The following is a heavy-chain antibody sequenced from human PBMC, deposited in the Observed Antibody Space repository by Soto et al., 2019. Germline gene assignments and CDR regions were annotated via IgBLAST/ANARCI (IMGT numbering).Heavy chain of an antibody. CDR1: GGSISSGGYS. J-gene: IGHJ6*02. Sequence: PSETLSLTCAVSGGSISSGGYSWSWIRQPPGKGLEWIGYMYHSGSTYYNPSLKSRVTISVDTSKNQFSLKLSSVTAADTAVYYCARDYGDNSGMDVWGQGTTVTVSS. CDR3: ARDYGDNSGMDV. CDR2: MYHSGST. D-gene: IGHD4-17*01. V-gene: IGHV4-30-2*05.